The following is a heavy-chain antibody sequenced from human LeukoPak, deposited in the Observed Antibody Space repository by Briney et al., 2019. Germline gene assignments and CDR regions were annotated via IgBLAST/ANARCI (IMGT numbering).Heavy chain of an antibody. CDR1: GGSFSGYY. V-gene: IGHV4-34*01. J-gene: IGHJ2*01. CDR3: ARGVGIQLINWYFDP. D-gene: IGHD5-18*01. Sequence: SETLSLTCAVYGGSFSGYYWSWIRQPPGKGLEWIGEINHSGSTNYNPSLKSRVTISVDTSKNQFSLKLSSVTAADTAVYYCARGVGIQLINWYFDPWGRGTLVTVSS. CDR2: INHSGST.